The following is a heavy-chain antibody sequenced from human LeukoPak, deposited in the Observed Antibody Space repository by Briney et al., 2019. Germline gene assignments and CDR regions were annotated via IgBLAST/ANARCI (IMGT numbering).Heavy chain of an antibody. CDR2: IYTSGST. CDR3: ARVLRSNPYYYYYYGMDV. D-gene: IGHD3-3*01. CDR1: GGSISSGSYY. V-gene: IGHV4-61*02. Sequence: NPSETLSLTCTVSGGSISSGSYYWSWIRQPAGKGLEWIGRIYTSGSTNYNPSLKSRVTISVDTSKNQFSLKLSSVTAADTAVYYCARVLRSNPYYYYYYGMDVWGQGTTVTVSS. J-gene: IGHJ6*02.